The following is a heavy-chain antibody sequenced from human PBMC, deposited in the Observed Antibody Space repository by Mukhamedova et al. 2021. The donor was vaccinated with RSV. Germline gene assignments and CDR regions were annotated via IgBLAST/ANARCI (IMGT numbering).Heavy chain of an antibody. J-gene: IGHJ4*02. D-gene: IGHD3-16*01. CDR3: ARGTHAGDGGLSFDY. Sequence: GSTNYNPSLKSRVTISVDTSKNQFSLKLSSVTAADTAMYYCARGTHAGDGGLSFDYWGQGTLVTVSS. CDR2: GST. V-gene: IGHV4-59*09.